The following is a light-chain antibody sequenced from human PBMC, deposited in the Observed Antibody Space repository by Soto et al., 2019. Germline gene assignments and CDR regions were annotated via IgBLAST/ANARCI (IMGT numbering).Light chain of an antibody. J-gene: IGKJ1*01. V-gene: IGKV1-39*01. Sequence: DIQMTQSPSSLAASVGDRVTITCRASQSISTYLNWYHQKPGKAPKLLIYAASTLRSGVPSRFSGSGSETDFTLTISSLQPEHFATYFCQQSYNTPLTFGQGTKVEIK. CDR3: QQSYNTPLT. CDR1: QSISTY. CDR2: AAS.